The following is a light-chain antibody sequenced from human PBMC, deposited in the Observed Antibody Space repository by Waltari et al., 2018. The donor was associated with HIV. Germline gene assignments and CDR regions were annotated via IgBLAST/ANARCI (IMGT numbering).Light chain of an antibody. CDR2: GAS. Sequence: DILMTQSPPSLSASVGGQVTITCRASQDIGNHLSWYRQKSGRAPELLIYGASFLESGVPSKFSGRGSGTTFIFTINSLQPEDSATYYCQQFTSLPITFGPGTTVDIK. V-gene: IGKV1-33*01. J-gene: IGKJ3*01. CDR3: QQFTSLPIT. CDR1: QDIGNH.